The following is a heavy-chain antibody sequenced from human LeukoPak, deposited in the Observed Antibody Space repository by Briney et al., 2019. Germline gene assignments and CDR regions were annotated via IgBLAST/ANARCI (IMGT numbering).Heavy chain of an antibody. Sequence: GGSLRLSCAASGFTFTSYSMNWVRQAPGKGLEWVPSISDSSSYIYYADSVKGRFTISRDNAKNSLYLQMNSLRAEDTAVYYCARSSVLVLADNSDYWGQGTLVTVSS. CDR2: ISDSSSYI. J-gene: IGHJ4*02. CDR3: ARSSVLVLADNSDY. CDR1: GFTFTSYS. D-gene: IGHD2-8*02. V-gene: IGHV3-21*01.